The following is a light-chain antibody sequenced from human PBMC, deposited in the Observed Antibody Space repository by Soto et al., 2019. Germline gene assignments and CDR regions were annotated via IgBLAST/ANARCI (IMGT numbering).Light chain of an antibody. Sequence: QSALTQPASVSGSRGQSITISCTGTRSDVGAYNFVSWYQQHPGKLPKLMIFDVSRRPSGVSDRFSGSKSGNTASLTISGLQAEDEGDYYCSSYTSSSTHVFGSRTKLTVL. J-gene: IGLJ1*01. CDR3: SSYTSSSTHV. CDR2: DVS. V-gene: IGLV2-14*03. CDR1: RSDVGAYNF.